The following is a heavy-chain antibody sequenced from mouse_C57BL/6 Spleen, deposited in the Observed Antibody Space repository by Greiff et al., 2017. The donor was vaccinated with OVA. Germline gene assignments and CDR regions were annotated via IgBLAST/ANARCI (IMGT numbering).Heavy chain of an antibody. D-gene: IGHD2-5*01. J-gene: IGHJ3*01. Sequence: QVQLQQPGAELVKPGASVKMSCKASGYTFPSYRITWVTPRPGQGLEWIGDIYPGSGSTTYNEKFKSKATLTVDTSSSTAYMQLSSLTSEDSAVYYCARGGSNYGWFAYWGQGALVTVSA. V-gene: IGHV1-55*01. CDR1: GYTFPSYR. CDR2: IYPGSGST. CDR3: ARGGSNYGWFAY.